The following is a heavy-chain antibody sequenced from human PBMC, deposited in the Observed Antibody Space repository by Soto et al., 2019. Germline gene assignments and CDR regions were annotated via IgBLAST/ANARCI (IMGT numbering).Heavy chain of an antibody. CDR2: LHTELTS. CDR3: ARVYGYLPSYFDS. J-gene: IGHJ4*01. V-gene: IGHV3-53*01. CDR1: GFAFSGAT. Sequence: TGGSLRLSCAVSGFAFSGATIHWVRQASGKGLEWVSILHTELTSFYAASVTVLFSISRANSKTTLYLQMNSLRVEDTAVYFCARVYGYLPSYFDSWGQGILVTVSS. D-gene: IGHD4-17*01.